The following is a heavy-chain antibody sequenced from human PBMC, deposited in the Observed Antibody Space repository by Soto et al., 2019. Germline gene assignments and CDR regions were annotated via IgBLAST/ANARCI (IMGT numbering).Heavy chain of an antibody. V-gene: IGHV3-48*02. Sequence: PGGSLRLSCAASGFTFSSYSMNWVRQAPGKGLERVSYISSSISTIYYADSLKGRFTISRDNAKNSLFLQMNSLRDEDTAVYYCARDLGHSYGYVLWLYNWFDPWGQGTLVTVSS. CDR1: GFTFSSYS. CDR3: ARDLGHSYGYVLWLYNWFDP. CDR2: ISSSISTI. J-gene: IGHJ5*02. D-gene: IGHD5-18*01.